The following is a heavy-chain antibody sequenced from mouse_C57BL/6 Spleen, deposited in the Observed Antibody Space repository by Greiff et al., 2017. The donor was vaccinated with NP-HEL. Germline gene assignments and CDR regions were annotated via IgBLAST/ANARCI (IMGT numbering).Heavy chain of an antibody. D-gene: IGHD1-1*01. CDR1: GYNFTSSW. V-gene: IGHV1-7*01. CDR2: INPSSGYT. Sequence: VQLQQSVAELAKPGASVKLSCKASGYNFTSSWMHWVKQRPGQGLEWIGNINPSSGYTKYNQKFKDKATLTADKSSSTAYMQLSSLTYEDSAVYYCARWTTVVDYWGQGTTLTVSS. J-gene: IGHJ2*01. CDR3: ARWTTVVDY.